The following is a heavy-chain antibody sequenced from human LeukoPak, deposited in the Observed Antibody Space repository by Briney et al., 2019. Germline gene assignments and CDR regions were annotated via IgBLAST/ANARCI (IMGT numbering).Heavy chain of an antibody. Sequence: GGSLRLSCADSGFTFSSHAMSWVRQAPGKGVEWVSAISGSGGSTYSADSVKGRLTITRDNSKNTLYLQMNSLRAEDTAVYYCAAQKGEQWLVPFDYGGQGTRVTVAS. V-gene: IGHV3-23*01. D-gene: IGHD6-19*01. J-gene: IGHJ4*02. CDR2: ISGSGGST. CDR1: GFTFSSHA. CDR3: AAQKGEQWLVPFDY.